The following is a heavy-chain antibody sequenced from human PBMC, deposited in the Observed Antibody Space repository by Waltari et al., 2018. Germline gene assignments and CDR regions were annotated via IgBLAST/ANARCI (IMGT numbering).Heavy chain of an antibody. CDR1: GFTFSSYA. CDR3: AKDANYYDSSGYDY. Sequence: EVQLLESGGGLVQPGGSLRLSCAASGFTFSSYAVSWVSQAPGKGLEWVSAISGSGGSTYYADSVKGRFTISRDNSKNTLYLQMNSLRAEDTAVYYCAKDANYYDSSGYDYWGQGTLVTVSS. J-gene: IGHJ4*02. V-gene: IGHV3-23*01. D-gene: IGHD3-22*01. CDR2: ISGSGGST.